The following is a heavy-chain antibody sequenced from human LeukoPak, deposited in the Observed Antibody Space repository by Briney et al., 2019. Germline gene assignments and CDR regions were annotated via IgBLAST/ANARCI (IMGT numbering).Heavy chain of an antibody. CDR2: IYYSGST. CDR1: GGSISSSTFY. J-gene: IGHJ4*02. CDR3: ARVKGRGYSYGYDY. V-gene: IGHV4-39*07. D-gene: IGHD5-18*01. Sequence: SETLSLTCTVSGGSISSSTFYWGWIRQPPGKGLEWIGTIYYSGSTFYNPSLKSRVTVSVDTSKNQFSLKLSSVTAADTAVYYCARVKGRGYSYGYDYWGQGTLVTVSS.